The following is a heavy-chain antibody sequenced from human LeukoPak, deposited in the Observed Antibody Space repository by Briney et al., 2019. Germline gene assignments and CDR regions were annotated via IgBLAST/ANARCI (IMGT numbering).Heavy chain of an antibody. J-gene: IGHJ4*02. CDR1: GFTFSSYW. Sequence: GGSLRLSCAASGFTFSSYWMSWVRQAPGKGLEWVANIKQDGSEKYYVDSVKGRFTISRDNAKNSLYLQMNSLRAEDTAVYYCARVVLRYFDWLLDFYFDYWGQGTLVTVSS. D-gene: IGHD3-9*01. CDR3: ARVVLRYFDWLLDFYFDY. V-gene: IGHV3-7*03. CDR2: IKQDGSEK.